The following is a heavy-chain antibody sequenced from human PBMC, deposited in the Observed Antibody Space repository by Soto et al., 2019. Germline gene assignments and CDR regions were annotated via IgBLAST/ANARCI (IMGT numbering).Heavy chain of an antibody. D-gene: IGHD2-2*01. CDR3: ARGYKNIPKGWGNVPATKHRYYGMDV. V-gene: IGHV4-34*01. Sequence: SETLSLTCAVYGGSFSGYYWSWIRQPPGKWLEWIGEINHSGSTNYNPSLKSRVTISVDTSKNQFSLKLSSVTAADTAVYYCARGYKNIPKGWGNVPATKHRYYGMDVWGQGXTVTVSS. CDR1: GGSFSGYY. CDR2: INHSGST. J-gene: IGHJ6*02.